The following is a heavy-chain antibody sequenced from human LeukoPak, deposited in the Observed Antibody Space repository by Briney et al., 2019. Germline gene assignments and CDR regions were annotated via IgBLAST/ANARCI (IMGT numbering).Heavy chain of an antibody. CDR1: GGSISSGGYY. CDR3: ARAEQLVDY. J-gene: IGHJ4*02. CDR2: IYYSGST. V-gene: IGHV4-31*03. Sequence: PSETLSLTCTVSGGSISSGGYYWNWMRQHPGKGLEWIGYIYYSGSTYYNPSLKSRVTISVDTPKNQFSLKLSSVTAAGTAVYYCARAEQLVDYWGQGTLVTVSS. D-gene: IGHD6-6*01.